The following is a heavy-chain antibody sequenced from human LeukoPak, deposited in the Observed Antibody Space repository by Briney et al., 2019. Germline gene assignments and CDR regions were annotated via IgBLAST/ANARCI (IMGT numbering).Heavy chain of an antibody. D-gene: IGHD3-22*01. Sequence: TSGTLSLTCTVSGDSINSLDLWSWVRQPPGQGLEWIGEMYLSGTTHSNPSVKSRVTISIDKSKNQFFLNLSSVTAADTAVHYCAGLVGRYSSGLYYYYFDYWGQGTLVTVSS. CDR3: AGLVGRYSSGLYYYYFDY. V-gene: IGHV4-4*02. CDR2: MYLSGTT. CDR1: GDSINSLDL. J-gene: IGHJ4*02.